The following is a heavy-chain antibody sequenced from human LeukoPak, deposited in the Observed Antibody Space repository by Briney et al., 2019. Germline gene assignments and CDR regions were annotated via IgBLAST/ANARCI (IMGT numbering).Heavy chain of an antibody. CDR2: IRYDGSNK. J-gene: IGHJ6*03. Sequence: GGSLRLSCAASGFTFSSYGMHWARQAPGKGLEWVAFIRYDGSNKYYADSVKGRFTISRDNSKNTLYLQMNSLRAEDTAVYYCAKEGDYYYYYMDVWGKGTTVTVSS. CDR1: GFTFSSYG. V-gene: IGHV3-30*02. CDR3: AKEGDYYYYYMDV. D-gene: IGHD1-26*01.